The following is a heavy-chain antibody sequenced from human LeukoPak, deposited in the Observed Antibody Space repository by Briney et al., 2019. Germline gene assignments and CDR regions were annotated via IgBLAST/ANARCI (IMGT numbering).Heavy chain of an antibody. CDR1: GGSISSYY. Sequence: SETLSLTCTVSGGSISSYYWSWIRQPPGKGLEWIGYIYYSGSTNYNPSLKSRVTISVDTSKNQFSLKLSSVTAADTAVYYCARDLGPIVVDIPRPYNWFDPWGQGTLVTVSS. D-gene: IGHD3-22*01. J-gene: IGHJ5*02. CDR3: ARDLGPIVVDIPRPYNWFDP. V-gene: IGHV4-59*01. CDR2: IYYSGST.